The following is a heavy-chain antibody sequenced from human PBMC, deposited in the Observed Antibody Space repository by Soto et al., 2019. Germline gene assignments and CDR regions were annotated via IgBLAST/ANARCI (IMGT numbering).Heavy chain of an antibody. CDR2: ISAYNGNT. CDR3: ARDGIVLRFLEWLRYWFDP. J-gene: IGHJ5*02. D-gene: IGHD3-3*01. V-gene: IGHV1-18*01. Sequence: GASVKVSCKASGYTFTSNGISWVRQAPGQGLEWMGWISAYNGNTNYAQKLQGRVTMTTDTSTSTAYMELRSLRSDDTAVYYCARDGIVLRFLEWLRYWFDPWGQGTLVTVSS. CDR1: GYTFTSNG.